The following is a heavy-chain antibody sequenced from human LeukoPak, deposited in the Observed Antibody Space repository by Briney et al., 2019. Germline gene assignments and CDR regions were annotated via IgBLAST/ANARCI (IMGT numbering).Heavy chain of an antibody. CDR3: ARGNDFWSGYLNY. D-gene: IGHD3-3*01. CDR2: TYTSGST. J-gene: IGHJ4*02. CDR1: GGSISSGSYY. Sequence: SQTLSLTCTVSGGSISSGSYYWSWIRQLAGKGLEWIGRTYTSGSTNYNPSLKSRVTISVDPSKNQFSLKLSSVTAADTAVYYCARGNDFWSGYLNYWGQGTLVTVSS. V-gene: IGHV4-61*02.